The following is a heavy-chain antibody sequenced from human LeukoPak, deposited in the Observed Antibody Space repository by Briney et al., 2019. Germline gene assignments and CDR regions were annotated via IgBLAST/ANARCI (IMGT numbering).Heavy chain of an antibody. Sequence: PGGSLRLSCAASGFTFDDYAMHWVRQAPGKGLEWVSGISWNSVSIGYAGSVKGRFTISRDNAKNSLYLQMNGLRAEDTALYYCAATVAGTDYWGQGTLVTVSS. V-gene: IGHV3-9*01. CDR2: ISWNSVSI. J-gene: IGHJ4*02. CDR3: AATVAGTDY. CDR1: GFTFDDYA. D-gene: IGHD6-19*01.